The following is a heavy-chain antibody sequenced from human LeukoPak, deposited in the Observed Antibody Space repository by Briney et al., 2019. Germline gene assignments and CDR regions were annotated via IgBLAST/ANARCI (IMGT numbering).Heavy chain of an antibody. J-gene: IGHJ4*02. CDR2: ISYDGSSK. CDR1: GFTFSSYG. D-gene: IGHD3-9*01. Sequence: GRSLRLSCAASGFTFSSYGMHWVRQAPGKGLEWVAVISYDGSSKYYADSVKGRFTISRDNSKNTLYLQMNSLRAEDTAVYYCAKDPYDILTGYYTFDYWGQGTLVTVSS. V-gene: IGHV3-30*18. CDR3: AKDPYDILTGYYTFDY.